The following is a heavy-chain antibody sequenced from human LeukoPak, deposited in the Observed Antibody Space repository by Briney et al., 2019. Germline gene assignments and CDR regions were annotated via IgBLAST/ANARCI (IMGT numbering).Heavy chain of an antibody. D-gene: IGHD3-22*01. CDR2: ISGSGGST. CDR3: AKGAATYYYDSSGVYDY. Sequence: GGSLRLSCAASGFTFSSYSMNWVRQAPGKGLEWVSAISGSGGSTYYADSVKGRFTISRDNSKNTLYLQMNSLRAEDTAVYYCAKGAATYYYDSSGVYDYWGQGTLVTVSS. CDR1: GFTFSSYS. J-gene: IGHJ4*02. V-gene: IGHV3-23*01.